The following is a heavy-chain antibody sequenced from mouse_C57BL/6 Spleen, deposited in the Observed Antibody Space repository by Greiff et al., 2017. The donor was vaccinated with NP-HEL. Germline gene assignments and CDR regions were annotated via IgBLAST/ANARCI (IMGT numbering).Heavy chain of an antibody. CDR1: GYAFSSSW. CDR2: IYPGDGDT. Sequence: QVQLQQSGPELVKPGASVKISCKASGYAFSSSWLNWVKQRPGKGLEWIGRIYPGDGDTNYNGKFKGKATLTADKSSSTAYMQLSRLTSEDSAVYFCARLYGGGVFDYWGQGTTLTVSS. CDR3: ARLYGGGVFDY. V-gene: IGHV1-82*01. J-gene: IGHJ2*01. D-gene: IGHD1-1*01.